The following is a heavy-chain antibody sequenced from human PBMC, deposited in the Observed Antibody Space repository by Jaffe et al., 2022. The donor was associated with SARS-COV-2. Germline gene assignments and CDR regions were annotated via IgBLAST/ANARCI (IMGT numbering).Heavy chain of an antibody. J-gene: IGHJ4*02. CDR1: GFTFSSYE. CDR2: ISSSGSTI. V-gene: IGHV3-48*03. D-gene: IGHD5-18*01. Sequence: EVQLVESGGGLVQPGGSLRLSCAASGFTFSSYEMNWVRQAPGKGLEWVSYISSSGSTIYYADSVKGRFTISRDNAKNSLYLQMNSLRAEDTAVYYCARVMDTAMVTFDYWGQGTLVTVSS. CDR3: ARVMDTAMVTFDY.